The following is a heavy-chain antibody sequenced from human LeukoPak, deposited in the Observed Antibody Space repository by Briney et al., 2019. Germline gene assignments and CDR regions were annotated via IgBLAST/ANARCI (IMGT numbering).Heavy chain of an antibody. CDR1: GYTFTSYY. CDR2: INPNSGGT. D-gene: IGHD3-10*01. Sequence: ASVKVSCKASGYTFTSYYMHWVRQAPGQGLEWMGWINPNSGGTNYAQKFQGRVTMTRDTSINTAYMELSRLRSDDTAVYYCARELLWFGVRFFDYWGQGTLVTVSS. V-gene: IGHV1-2*02. CDR3: ARELLWFGVRFFDY. J-gene: IGHJ4*02.